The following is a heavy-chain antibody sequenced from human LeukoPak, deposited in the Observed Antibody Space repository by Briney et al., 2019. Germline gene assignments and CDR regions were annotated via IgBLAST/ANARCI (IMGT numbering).Heavy chain of an antibody. CDR3: ARETWGFGELGS. CDR1: GGSSSGYH. V-gene: IGHV4-34*01. CDR2: ISHDGRT. D-gene: IGHD3-10*01. Sequence: SETLSLTCAVYGGSSSGYHWTWIRQSPRKGLEWIGEISHDGRTNYNPSLKSRVTISIDASKNQFSLSLTSLTAADTAVYYCARETWGFGELGSWGQGTLVTVSS. J-gene: IGHJ4*02.